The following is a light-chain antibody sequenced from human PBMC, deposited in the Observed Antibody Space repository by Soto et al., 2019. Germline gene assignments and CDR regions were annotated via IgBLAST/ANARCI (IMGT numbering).Light chain of an antibody. Sequence: EIVLTQSPVTLSLSPGERATLSCRASQSVTSNYLVWYQQKPGQAPRLLIYGASSRATSIPDRFSGSGSGTDFTLTISSLEPEDFAVYYCQQYGSSPRTFGQGTKVEVK. CDR3: QQYGSSPRT. J-gene: IGKJ1*01. CDR2: GAS. V-gene: IGKV3-20*01. CDR1: QSVTSNY.